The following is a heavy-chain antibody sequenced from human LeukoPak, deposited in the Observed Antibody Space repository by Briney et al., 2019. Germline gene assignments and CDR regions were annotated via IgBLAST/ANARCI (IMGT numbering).Heavy chain of an antibody. CDR3: ARWHRLLWFGEPYNWFDP. J-gene: IGHJ5*02. D-gene: IGHD3-10*01. V-gene: IGHV4-38-2*02. Sequence: SETLSLTCTVSGYSISSGYYWGWIRQPPGKGLEWIGSIYHSGSTYYNPSLKSRVTISVDTSKNQFSLKLSSVTAADTAVYYCARWHRLLWFGEPYNWFDPWGQGTLVTVSS. CDR1: GYSISSGYY. CDR2: IYHSGST.